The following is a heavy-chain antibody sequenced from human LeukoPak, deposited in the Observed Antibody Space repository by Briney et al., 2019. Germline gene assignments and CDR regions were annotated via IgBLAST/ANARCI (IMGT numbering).Heavy chain of an antibody. CDR2: INTNTGNP. V-gene: IGHV7-4-1*02. D-gene: IGHD6-19*01. CDR3: ARELGAVAGTWFDY. CDR1: GYSFSDYS. J-gene: IGHJ4*02. Sequence: ASVKVSCKASGYSFSDYSVNWVRQAPGQGLEWMGWINTNTGNPTYAQGFTGRFVFSLDTSVSTAYLQISSLKAEDTAVYYCARELGAVAGTWFDYWGQGTLVTVSS.